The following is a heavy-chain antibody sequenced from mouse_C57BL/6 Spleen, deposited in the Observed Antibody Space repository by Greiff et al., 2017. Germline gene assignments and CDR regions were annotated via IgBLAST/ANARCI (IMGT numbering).Heavy chain of an antibody. CDR3: AREGAYYSNYNCTMDY. D-gene: IGHD2-5*01. Sequence: QLLESGPELVKPGASVKLSCKASGYSFTDYNMNWEKQSHGRSLEWIGVINPNYGSTSYNQKFKGKATLTVDQSSSTAYMQLNSLTSEDSAVXYGAREGAYYSNYNCTMDYWGQGTSVTVSA. J-gene: IGHJ4*01. CDR2: INPNYGST. CDR1: GYSFTDYN. V-gene: IGHV1-39*01.